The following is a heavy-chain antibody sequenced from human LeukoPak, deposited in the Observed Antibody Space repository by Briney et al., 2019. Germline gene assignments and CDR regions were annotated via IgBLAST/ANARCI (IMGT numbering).Heavy chain of an antibody. D-gene: IGHD6-6*01. Sequence: ASVKVSCKASGYTFTNYDINWVRQATGQGLEWMGWMNPNSGNTGYAQKFQGRVTMTRNTSISTAYMELSSLRSEDTAVYYCARKPRSYSSSSNWFDPWGQGTLVTVSS. V-gene: IGHV1-8*01. CDR1: GYTFTNYD. CDR2: MNPNSGNT. J-gene: IGHJ5*02. CDR3: ARKPRSYSSSSNWFDP.